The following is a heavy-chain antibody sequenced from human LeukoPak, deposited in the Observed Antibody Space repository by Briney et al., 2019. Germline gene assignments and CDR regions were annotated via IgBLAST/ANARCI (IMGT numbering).Heavy chain of an antibody. CDR3: ARCQYNSSPDI. CDR2: ISGGSDHT. D-gene: IGHD1-14*01. CDR1: GFSFRDYW. J-gene: IGHJ4*02. V-gene: IGHV3-11*03. Sequence: GGSLSLSCAASGFSFRDYWVSWMRQAPGKGLEWVSYISGGSDHTNYADSVKGRFTISRDNAKNSLYLQMNSLTDEDTAVYYCARCQYNSSPDIWGQGTLVTVSS.